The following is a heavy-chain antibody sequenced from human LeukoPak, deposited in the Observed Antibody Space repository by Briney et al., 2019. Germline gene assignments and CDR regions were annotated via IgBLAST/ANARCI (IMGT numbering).Heavy chain of an antibody. CDR1: GFTFSSYT. D-gene: IGHD6-19*01. Sequence: PGGSLRLSCAASGFTFSSYTMHWVRQAPGKGLEWVALISYDGSKKYYADSVKGRFIISRDNSKNTLYLQMNSLRVEDTAVYYCTRGHSSGWYYFDYWGHGTLVTVSS. J-gene: IGHJ4*01. V-gene: IGHV3-30-3*01. CDR3: TRGHSSGWYYFDY. CDR2: ISYDGSKK.